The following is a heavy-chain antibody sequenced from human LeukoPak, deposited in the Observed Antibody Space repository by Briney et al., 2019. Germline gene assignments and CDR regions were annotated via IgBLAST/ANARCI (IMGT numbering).Heavy chain of an antibody. Sequence: PSETLSLTCAVYGGSFSGYYWSWIRQPPGKGLEWIGEINHSGSTNYNPSLKSRVTISVDMSKNQFSLKLSSVTAADTAVYNCARGRRGYSSSWYDYWGQGTLVTVSS. J-gene: IGHJ4*02. V-gene: IGHV4-34*01. CDR3: ARGRRGYSSSWYDY. D-gene: IGHD6-13*01. CDR2: INHSGST. CDR1: GGSFSGYY.